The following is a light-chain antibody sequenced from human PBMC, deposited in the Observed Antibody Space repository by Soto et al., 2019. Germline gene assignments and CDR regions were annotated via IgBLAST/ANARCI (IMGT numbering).Light chain of an antibody. CDR3: QQRIDWPST. V-gene: IGKV3-11*01. CDR2: DAS. Sequence: EIVLTQSPATLSLSPGDRATLSCRASQSVGSYLGWYQQRPGQAPRLLIYDASNRATGIPARFSGSGSGTDFTLTIRSLEPEDLAVYYCQQRIDWPSTFGGGTKVEIK. CDR1: QSVGSY. J-gene: IGKJ4*01.